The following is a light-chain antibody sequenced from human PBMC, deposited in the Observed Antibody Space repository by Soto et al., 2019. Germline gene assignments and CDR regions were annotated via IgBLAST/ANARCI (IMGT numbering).Light chain of an antibody. CDR3: QQRSNWPQYT. CDR1: QSVSSY. Sequence: EIVLTQSPATLSLSPAERATLSCRASQSVSSYLAWYQQKPGQAPMLLIYDASNRATGIPARFSGSGSGTDFTLTIRSLEPEDFAVYYCQQRSNWPQYTFGQGTKLEIK. CDR2: DAS. V-gene: IGKV3-11*01. J-gene: IGKJ2*01.